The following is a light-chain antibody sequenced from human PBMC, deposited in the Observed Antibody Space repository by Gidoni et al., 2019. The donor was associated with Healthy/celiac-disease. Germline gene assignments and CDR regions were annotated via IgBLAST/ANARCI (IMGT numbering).Light chain of an antibody. Sequence: QSVLTQPPAVSGAPGQRVTISCTGSSSNIGAGYAVHWYQQLPGTAPKLLLYGNSNRPSGVPDRFSGSKSGTSASLAITGLQAEDEADYYCQSYDSSLSGSLFGGGTKLTVL. CDR3: QSYDSSLSGSL. J-gene: IGLJ2*01. CDR1: SSNIGAGYA. V-gene: IGLV1-40*01. CDR2: GNS.